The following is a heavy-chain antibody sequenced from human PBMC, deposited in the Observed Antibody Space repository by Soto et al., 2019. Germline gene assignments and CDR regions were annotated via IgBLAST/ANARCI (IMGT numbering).Heavy chain of an antibody. CDR2: INHSGST. D-gene: IGHD2-15*01. CDR1: GGSFSGYY. Sequence: SETLSLTCAVYGGSFSGYYWSWIRQPPGKGLEWIGEINHSGSTNYNPSLKSRVTISVDTSKNQFSLKLSSVTAADTAVYYCARWGGGGYYYYGLDVWGQGTTVTVSS. V-gene: IGHV4-34*01. J-gene: IGHJ6*02. CDR3: ARWGGGGYYYYGLDV.